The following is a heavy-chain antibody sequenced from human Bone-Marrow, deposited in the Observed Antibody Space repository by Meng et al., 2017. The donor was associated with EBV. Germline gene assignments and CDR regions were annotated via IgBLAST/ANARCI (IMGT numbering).Heavy chain of an antibody. Sequence: QWRLQESGPGLVKPSGTLSLICTVSGGSISTPNYYWGWIRQPPGKELEWIGTFYSVATTFYNPSLKSRLTISVDTSKNQFSLRLNSVTAADTAVYYCVRGYDYGDYVDFWGQGTLVTVSS. V-gene: IGHV4-39*07. D-gene: IGHD4-17*01. CDR3: VRGYDYGDYVDF. CDR1: GGSISTPNYY. CDR2: FYSVATT. J-gene: IGHJ4*02.